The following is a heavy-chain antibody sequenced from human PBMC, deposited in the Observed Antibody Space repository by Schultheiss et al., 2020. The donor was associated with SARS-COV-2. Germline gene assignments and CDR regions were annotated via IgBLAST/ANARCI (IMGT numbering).Heavy chain of an antibody. CDR2: IWYDGSNK. D-gene: IGHD3-22*01. V-gene: IGHV3-33*01. CDR3: ARAYYDGSGRFDY. J-gene: IGHJ4*02. Sequence: GGSLRLSCAASGFTFSIYGMHWVRQAPGKGLEWVAVIWYDGSNKYYADSVKGRFTISRDNSKNTLYLQMNDLTPEDTAVYYCARAYYDGSGRFDYWGLGTLVTVSS. CDR1: GFTFSIYG.